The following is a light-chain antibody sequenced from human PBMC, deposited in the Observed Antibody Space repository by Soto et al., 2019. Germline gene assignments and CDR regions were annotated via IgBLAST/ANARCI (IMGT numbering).Light chain of an antibody. J-gene: IGKJ1*01. CDR2: GAS. Sequence: VWTPTQRNRALSARRVDLRGRSISQSVSNSYLAWYQQKPGQAPRLLIYGASSRATGIPDRFSGSGSGTEFALAMRRLDPEYSAVYYCEQYGSAAVTFGQGTKVDI. V-gene: IGKV3-20*01. CDR3: EQYGSAAVT. CDR1: QSVSNSY.